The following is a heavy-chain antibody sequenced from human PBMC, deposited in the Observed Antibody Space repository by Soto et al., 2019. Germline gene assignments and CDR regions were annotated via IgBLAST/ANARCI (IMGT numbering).Heavy chain of an antibody. CDR3: TRDYNWGNDY. J-gene: IGHJ4*02. D-gene: IGHD7-27*01. Sequence: EVQLVESGGGLVQPGGSLRVSCAASGFTFSDHFMDWVRQAPGKGLEWIGRIRNKGSTYSTEYAASGKGRFTISRDDSSRSLSLQMNSLKIEDTAVYYCTRDYNWGNDYWGQGTLVNVSS. CDR1: GFTFSDHF. CDR2: IRNKGSTYST. V-gene: IGHV3-72*01.